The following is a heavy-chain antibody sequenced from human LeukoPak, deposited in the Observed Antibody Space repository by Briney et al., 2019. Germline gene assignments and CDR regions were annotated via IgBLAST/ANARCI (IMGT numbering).Heavy chain of an antibody. CDR3: ARHDGFAFDI. V-gene: IGHV4-61*02. Sequence: KTSETLSLTCTVSGGSISSGSYYWSWIRQPAGKGLEWIGRIYTSGSTNYNPSLKSRVTISVDTSKNQLSLKLNSVTAADTAVYYCARHDGFAFDIWGLGTMVTVSS. D-gene: IGHD4-17*01. CDR2: IYTSGST. J-gene: IGHJ3*02. CDR1: GGSISSGSYY.